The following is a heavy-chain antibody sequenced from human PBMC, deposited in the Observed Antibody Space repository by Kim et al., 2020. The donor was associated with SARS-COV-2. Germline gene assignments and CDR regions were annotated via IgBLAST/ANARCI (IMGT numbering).Heavy chain of an antibody. V-gene: IGHV4-39*01. CDR3: VRQMGITMIVVVISTHFDY. J-gene: IGHJ4*02. Sequence: KRRVTISVDTSKNQFSLKLSSVTAADTAVYYCVRQMGITMIVVVISTHFDYWGQGTLVTVSS. D-gene: IGHD3-22*01.